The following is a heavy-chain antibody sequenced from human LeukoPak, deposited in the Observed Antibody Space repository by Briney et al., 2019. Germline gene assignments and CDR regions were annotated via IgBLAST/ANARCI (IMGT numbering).Heavy chain of an antibody. CDR1: GFTVSSNY. V-gene: IGHV3-66*02. CDR3: ARAEYSYGLGFDY. Sequence: GGSLRLSCAASGFTVSSNYMSWVRQAPGKGLEWVSVIYSGGSTYYADSVKGRFTISRDNSKNTLYLQMNSLRAEDTAVYYCARAEYSYGLGFDYWGQGTLVTVSS. J-gene: IGHJ4*02. D-gene: IGHD5-18*01. CDR2: IYSGGST.